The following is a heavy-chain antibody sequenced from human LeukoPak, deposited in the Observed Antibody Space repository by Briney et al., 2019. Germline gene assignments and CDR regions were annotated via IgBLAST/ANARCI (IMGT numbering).Heavy chain of an antibody. CDR3: ARRMGYSGYERTFDY. V-gene: IGHV4-59*12. J-gene: IGHJ4*02. CDR2: IYYTGST. CDR1: GGSISSYF. D-gene: IGHD5-12*01. Sequence: SETLSLTCTISGGSISSYFWSWIRQPPGKGLEWIGYIYYTGSTNYNPSLKSRVIISLDTSKNQFSLKLSSVTAADTAVYYCARRMGYSGYERTFDYWGQGTLVTVSS.